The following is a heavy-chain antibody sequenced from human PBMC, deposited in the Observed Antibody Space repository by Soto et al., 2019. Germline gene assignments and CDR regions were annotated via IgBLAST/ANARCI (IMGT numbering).Heavy chain of an antibody. Sequence: QVQLQESGPGLVRPSQTLSITCTVSGGSITTGDYYWNWIRQHPGKGLEWIGYINYRGTTFYNPSLKIRVFISVETSKSQFSLNLSSVTAADTAVYFCARDAPGEAPYWSQGTLVTVSS. J-gene: IGHJ4*02. D-gene: IGHD2-2*01. CDR1: GGSITTGDYY. CDR3: ARDAPGEAPY. V-gene: IGHV4-31*03. CDR2: INYRGTT.